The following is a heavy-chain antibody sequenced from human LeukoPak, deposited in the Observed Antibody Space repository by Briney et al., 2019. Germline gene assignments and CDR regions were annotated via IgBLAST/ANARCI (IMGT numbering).Heavy chain of an antibody. CDR3: AKSWGFYYYGMDV. J-gene: IGHJ6*02. CDR2: ISGSGGST. D-gene: IGHD7-27*01. V-gene: IGHV3-23*01. Sequence: GGSLRLSCAASGFTFSSYAMSWVRQARGKGLEWVSAISGSGGSTYYADSVKGRFTISRDNSKNTLYLQMNSLRAEDTAVYYCAKSWGFYYYGMDVWGQGTTVTVSS. CDR1: GFTFSSYA.